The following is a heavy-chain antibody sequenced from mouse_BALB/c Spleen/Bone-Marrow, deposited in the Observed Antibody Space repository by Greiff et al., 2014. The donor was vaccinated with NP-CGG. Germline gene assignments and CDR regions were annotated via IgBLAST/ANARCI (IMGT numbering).Heavy chain of an antibody. D-gene: IGHD2-2*01. CDR3: AREVYGSWFAY. CDR1: GYTFDYYT. CDR2: INPSSGYT. V-gene: IGHV1-4*01. Sequence: LVESGAELARPGASVKMSCKASGYTFDYYTVQWVKQRPGQGLEWIGYINPSSGYTNYNQKFKDKATLTADKSSSTAYMQLSSLTSEDSAVYYCAREVYGSWFAYWGQGTLVTASA. J-gene: IGHJ3*01.